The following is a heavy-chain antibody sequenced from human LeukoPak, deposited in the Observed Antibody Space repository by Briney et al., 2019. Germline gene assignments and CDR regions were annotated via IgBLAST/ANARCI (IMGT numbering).Heavy chain of an antibody. Sequence: SETLSLTCTVSGGSISGTDLYWGWIRQLPGKGLEWIGNIHSTGNSFCNPSLKSRVTISVGTSKNQFSLKLSSVTAADTAAYYCARTGFTVVTPCYFDYWGQGTLVTVSS. D-gene: IGHD4-23*01. CDR2: IHSTGNS. CDR1: GGSISGTDLY. CDR3: ARTGFTVVTPCYFDY. V-gene: IGHV4-39*07. J-gene: IGHJ4*02.